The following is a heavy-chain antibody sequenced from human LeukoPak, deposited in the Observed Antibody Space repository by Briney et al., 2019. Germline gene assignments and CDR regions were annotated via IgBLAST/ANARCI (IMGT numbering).Heavy chain of an antibody. CDR2: ISYDGSNK. J-gene: IGHJ4*02. CDR3: AKGPLGYYDSSGYYPYYFDY. D-gene: IGHD3-22*01. CDR1: GFTFSSYG. Sequence: GGSLRLSCAASGFTFSSYGMHWVRQAPGKGLEWVAVISYDGSNKYYADSVKGRFTISRDNSKNTLYLQMNNLRAEDTAVYYCAKGPLGYYDSSGYYPYYFDYWGQGTLVTVSS. V-gene: IGHV3-30*18.